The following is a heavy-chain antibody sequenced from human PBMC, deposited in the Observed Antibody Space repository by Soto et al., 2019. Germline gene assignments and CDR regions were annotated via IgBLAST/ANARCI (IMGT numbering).Heavy chain of an antibody. D-gene: IGHD3-3*01. CDR3: ARNRITIFGVARPFDY. V-gene: IGHV4-31*03. CDR1: GGSISSGGDY. J-gene: IGHJ4*02. Sequence: TLSLICNVSGGSISSGGDYWSWISQHPGKDVERIGYIYSTGTTYYNPPLKSRVTISVDTSKNQFSLKLISVTATDTAVYDCARNRITIFGVARPFDYWGQGTLVTVSS. CDR2: IYSTGTT.